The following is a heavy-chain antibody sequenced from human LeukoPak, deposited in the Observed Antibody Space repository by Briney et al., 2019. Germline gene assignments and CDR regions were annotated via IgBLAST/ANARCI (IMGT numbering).Heavy chain of an antibody. D-gene: IGHD2-2*01. V-gene: IGHV1-69*05. CDR1: GGTFSSYA. J-gene: IGHJ5*02. Sequence: SVKVSCKASGGTFSSYAISWVRQAPGQGLEWMGGIIPIFGTANYAQKFQGRVTITTDESTSTAYMELSSLRSEDTAVYYCARSRGYQLPKGFDPWGQGTLVTVSS. CDR3: ARSRGYQLPKGFDP. CDR2: IIPIFGTA.